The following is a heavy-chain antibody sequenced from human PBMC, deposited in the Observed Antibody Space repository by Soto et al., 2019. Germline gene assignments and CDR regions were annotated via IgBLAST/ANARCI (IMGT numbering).Heavy chain of an antibody. Sequence: PSETLSLTCAVSGYSISSGYYWGWIRQPPGKGLEWIGSIYHSGSTYYNPSLKSRVTISVDTSKTQFSLKLSSVTAADTAVYYCARDPTGTTSSWFDPWGQGTLVTVSS. CDR3: ARDPTGTTSSWFDP. V-gene: IGHV4-38-2*02. CDR2: IYHSGST. D-gene: IGHD1-7*01. CDR1: GYSISSGYY. J-gene: IGHJ5*02.